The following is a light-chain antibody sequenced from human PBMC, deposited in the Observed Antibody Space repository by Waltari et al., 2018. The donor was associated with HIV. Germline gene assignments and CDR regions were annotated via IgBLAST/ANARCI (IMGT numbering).Light chain of an antibody. J-gene: IGLJ2*01. CDR2: EGS. V-gene: IGLV2-23*01. CDR3: CSYAGSSTLEV. CDR1: SSDVGRYNL. Sequence: QSALTQPASVAGSPGQSITTSCPGTSSDVGRYNLVSWYQQHPGKAPKLMIYEGSKRPSGVSNRFSGSKSGNTASLTISGLQAEDEADYYCCSYAGSSTLEVFGGGTKLTVL.